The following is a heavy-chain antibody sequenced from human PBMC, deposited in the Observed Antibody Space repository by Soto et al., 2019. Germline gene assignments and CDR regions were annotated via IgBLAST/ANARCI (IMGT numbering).Heavy chain of an antibody. V-gene: IGHV3-30*18. CDR1: GFSFSTHG. Sequence: QVQLVESGGGVVQPGRSLRLSCASSGFSFSTHGMQWVRQAPGKGLEWVAIISYDGFIKYSAYDVKGRFTISRDNSKNKLFLQMDSLGAEESAVYYCAKDLKASGGHSGTLNYYYGMDVWGQGTTVIVSS. D-gene: IGHD3-10*01. J-gene: IGHJ6*02. CDR3: AKDLKASGGHSGTLNYYYGMDV. CDR2: ISYDGFIK.